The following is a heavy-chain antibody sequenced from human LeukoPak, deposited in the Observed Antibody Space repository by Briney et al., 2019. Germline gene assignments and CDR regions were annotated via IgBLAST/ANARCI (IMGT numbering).Heavy chain of an antibody. V-gene: IGHV4-4*07. CDR3: AREGTTVTTFDVRPNDLGHNWFDP. CDR2: IYTSGST. CDR1: GGSISSYY. Sequence: SETLSLTCSVSGGSISSYYWSWIRQPAGKGLEWIGRIYTSGSTNYNPSLKSRVTMSVDTSKNQFSLKLSSVTAADTAVYYCAREGTTVTTFDVRPNDLGHNWFDPWGQGTLVTVSS. J-gene: IGHJ5*02. D-gene: IGHD4-17*01.